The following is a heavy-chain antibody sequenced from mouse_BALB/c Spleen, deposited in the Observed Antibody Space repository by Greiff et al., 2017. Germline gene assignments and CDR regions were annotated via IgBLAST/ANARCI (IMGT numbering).Heavy chain of an antibody. CDR3: ASYGNYVDAMDY. D-gene: IGHD2-10*02. CDR1: GFTFNTYA. J-gene: IGHJ4*01. Sequence: EVMLVESGGGLVQPKGSLKLSCAASGFTFNTYAMNWVRQAPGKGLEWVARIRSKSNNYATYYADSVKDRFTISRDDSQSMLYLQMNNLKTEDTAMYYCASYGNYVDAMDYWGQGTSVTVSS. V-gene: IGHV10-1*02. CDR2: IRSKSNNYAT.